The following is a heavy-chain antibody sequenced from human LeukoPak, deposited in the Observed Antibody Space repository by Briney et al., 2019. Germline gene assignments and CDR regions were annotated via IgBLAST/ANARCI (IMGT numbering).Heavy chain of an antibody. J-gene: IGHJ4*02. Sequence: RGSLRLSCAASGFTFSSYAMSWVRQAPGKGLEWVSAISGSGGSTYYADSVKGRFTISRDNSKNTLYLQMNSLRAEDTAVYYCAKDRVYYYGSGSFNDYWGQGTLVTVSS. CDR1: GFTFSSYA. D-gene: IGHD3-10*01. CDR2: ISGSGGST. CDR3: AKDRVYYYGSGSFNDY. V-gene: IGHV3-23*01.